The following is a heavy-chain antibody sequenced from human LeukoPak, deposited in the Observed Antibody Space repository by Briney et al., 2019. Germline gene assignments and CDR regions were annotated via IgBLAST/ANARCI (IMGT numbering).Heavy chain of an antibody. V-gene: IGHV3-9*01. CDR1: GFTFDYSA. CDR3: AKDNGNGWLGEFAFEY. Sequence: PGGSLRLSCVASGFTFDYSAFHWGRQAPGKGLEWGSGIGFSTNNVDYADSVRGRFTISRDNTKNSLDLQMDSLRAEDTAFYYCAKDNGNGWLGEFAFEYWGQGILVTVSS. D-gene: IGHD3-10*01. CDR2: IGFSTNNV. J-gene: IGHJ4*02.